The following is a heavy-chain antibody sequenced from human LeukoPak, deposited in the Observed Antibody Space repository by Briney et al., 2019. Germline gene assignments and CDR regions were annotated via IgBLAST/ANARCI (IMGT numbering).Heavy chain of an antibody. CDR2: ISSDGSNT. CDR3: VLETQPRG. CDR1: GFTFSTYW. D-gene: IGHD3-10*01. J-gene: IGHJ4*02. Sequence: GGSLRLSCTASGFTFSTYWMHWVRQAPGKGLVWVSRISSDGSNTNYADSVKGRFTISRDNANNTLYLQMNSLRAEDTAVYYCVLETQPRGWGQGPLVTVSS. V-gene: IGHV3-74*01.